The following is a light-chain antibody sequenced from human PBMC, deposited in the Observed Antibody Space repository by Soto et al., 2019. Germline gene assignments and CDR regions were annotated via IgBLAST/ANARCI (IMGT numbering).Light chain of an antibody. CDR2: AAS. CDR3: QQSYSTSIT. J-gene: IGKJ5*01. Sequence: IQMTQSPSSLSASVEDRGTITCRASQSISSYLNWYHQKTGKAPKXLIYAASSLQSGVPSRFSGSGSGTDFTLTISSLQPEDVATYYCQQSYSTSITLGQGTRLEIK. V-gene: IGKV1-39*01. CDR1: QSISSY.